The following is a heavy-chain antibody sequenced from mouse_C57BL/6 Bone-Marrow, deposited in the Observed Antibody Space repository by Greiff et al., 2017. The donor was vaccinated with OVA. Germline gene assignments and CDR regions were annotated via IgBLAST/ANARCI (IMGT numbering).Heavy chain of an antibody. V-gene: IGHV6-6*01. J-gene: IGHJ2*01. CDR1: GFTFSDAW. D-gene: IGHD1-1*01. CDR3: TRITTVGRDYFDY. CDR2: IRNKANNHAT. Sequence: DVQLVESGGGLVQPGGSMKLSCAASGFTFSDAWMDWVRQSPEKGLEWVAEIRNKANNHATYYAESVKGRFTISRDDSKSSVYLQMNSLRAEDTGIYYCTRITTVGRDYFDYWGQGTTLTVSS.